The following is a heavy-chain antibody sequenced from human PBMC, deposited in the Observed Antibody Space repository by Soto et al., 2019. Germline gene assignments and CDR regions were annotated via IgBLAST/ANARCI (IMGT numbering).Heavy chain of an antibody. J-gene: IGHJ4*02. D-gene: IGHD3-22*01. V-gene: IGHV3-48*02. CDR2: ISSSSSTI. Sequence: GGSLRLSCAASGFTFSSYSMNWVRQAPGKGLEWVSYISSSSSTIYYADSVKGRFTISRDNAKNSLYLQMNSLRDEDTAVYYCASHSKWGNYDSSGYYRGFFDYWGQGTLVTVSS. CDR1: GFTFSSYS. CDR3: ASHSKWGNYDSSGYYRGFFDY.